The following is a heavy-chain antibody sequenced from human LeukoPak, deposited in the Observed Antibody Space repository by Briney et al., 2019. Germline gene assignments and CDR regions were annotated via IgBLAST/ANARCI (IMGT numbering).Heavy chain of an antibody. CDR3: ATPTIFGDDY. D-gene: IGHD3-3*01. Sequence: GGSLRLSCAASGFTFSSYSMNWVRQAPGKGLEWVAVIRYDGSNKYYADSVKGRFTISRDNSKNTLYLQMNSLRAEDTAVYYCATPTIFGDDYWGQGTLVTVSS. CDR2: IRYDGSNK. CDR1: GFTFSSYS. J-gene: IGHJ4*02. V-gene: IGHV3-30*02.